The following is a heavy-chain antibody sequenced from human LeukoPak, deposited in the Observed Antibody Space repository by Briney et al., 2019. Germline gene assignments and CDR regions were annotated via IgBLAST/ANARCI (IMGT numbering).Heavy chain of an antibody. CDR2: ISSSSSTI. CDR1: GFTFSSYS. D-gene: IGHD2-15*01. CDR3: ARGLLHWYFDL. Sequence: GGSLRLSCAASGFTFSSYSMNWVRQAPGKGLEWVSYISSSSSTIYYADSVKGRFTISRDNAKNSLYLQMNSLRAEDTAVYYCARGLLHWYFDLWGRGTLVTVPS. V-gene: IGHV3-48*01. J-gene: IGHJ2*01.